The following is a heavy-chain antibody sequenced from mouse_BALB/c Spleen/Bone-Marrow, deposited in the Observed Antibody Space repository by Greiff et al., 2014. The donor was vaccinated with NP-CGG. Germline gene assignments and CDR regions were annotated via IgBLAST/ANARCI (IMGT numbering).Heavy chain of an antibody. J-gene: IGHJ4*01. D-gene: IGHD2-3*01. V-gene: IGHV2-9*02. CDR3: VREDGHLHYYSMDY. CDR1: GFSLTSYG. CDR2: IWAGGST. Sequence: QVQLKDSGPGLVAPSQSLSITCTVSGFSLTSYGVHWVRQPPGKGLEWLGVIWAGGSTNYNSALMSRLSISKDNSKSQVFLKMNSLQTDDTAMYYCVREDGHLHYYSMDYWGQGTSVTVSS.